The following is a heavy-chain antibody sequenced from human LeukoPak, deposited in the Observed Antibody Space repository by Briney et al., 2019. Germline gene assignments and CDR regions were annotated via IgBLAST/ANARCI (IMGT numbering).Heavy chain of an antibody. J-gene: IGHJ6*02. V-gene: IGHV1-8*01. CDR3: GRVESGSLLLYGMDV. CDR2: MSFHSGNT. D-gene: IGHD3-10*01. CDR1: GYTFTTYD. Sequence: ASVKVSCKVSGYTFTTYDINWVRQATGQGLQWMGWMSFHSGNTGYAQNFQGRVTMTRDTSINTAYMELSSLRSDDTAVYYCGRVESGSLLLYGMDVWGQGTTVTVSS.